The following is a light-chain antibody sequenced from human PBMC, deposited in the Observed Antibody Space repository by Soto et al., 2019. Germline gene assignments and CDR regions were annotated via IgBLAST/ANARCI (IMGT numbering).Light chain of an antibody. CDR1: QSVSSY. J-gene: IGKJ2*01. CDR2: DAS. V-gene: IGKV3-11*01. CDR3: QQRSNWPPT. Sequence: EIVLTQSPAPLSLSPGERATLSCRASQSVSSYLAWYQQKPGQAPRLLIYDASNRATGIPARFSGSGSGTDFTLTISSRVPEDFAVYYCQQRSNWPPTFGQGTKLEIK.